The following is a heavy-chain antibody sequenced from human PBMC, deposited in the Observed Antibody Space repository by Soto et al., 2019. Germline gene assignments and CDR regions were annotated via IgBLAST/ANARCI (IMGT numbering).Heavy chain of an antibody. V-gene: IGHV4-59*01. J-gene: IGHJ4*02. CDR1: GGSISRYS. CDR3: AREGNLGRWLQPLDY. D-gene: IGHD5-12*01. Sequence: SETPSLNFTVSGGSISRYSWSWIRQPPGKGLEWIGNIHYNGNTKYNPSLKSRVTMSVDTSKNQFSLKLISVTAADTAVYYCAREGNLGRWLQPLDYWGQGTLVT. CDR2: IHYNGNT.